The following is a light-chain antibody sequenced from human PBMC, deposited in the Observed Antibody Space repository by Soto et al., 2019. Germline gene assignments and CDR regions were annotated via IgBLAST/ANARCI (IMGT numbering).Light chain of an antibody. V-gene: IGKV1-27*01. Sequence: DIQMTQSPSSLSASVGDRVTITCRASQGISNSLAWYQQEPGKVPKLLIYDASTLQSGVSSRFSGSGSGTDFTIKISRMQTDFFGTYYCQKYDSAPEEFCQGTKVDIK. CDR2: DAS. J-gene: IGKJ1*01. CDR1: QGISNS. CDR3: QKYDSAPEE.